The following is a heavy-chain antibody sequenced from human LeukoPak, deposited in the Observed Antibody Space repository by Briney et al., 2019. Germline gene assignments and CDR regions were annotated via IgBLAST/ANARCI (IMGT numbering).Heavy chain of an antibody. V-gene: IGHV1-2*02. CDR1: GYTFTGYY. D-gene: IGHD3-22*01. CDR2: INPNSGGT. J-gene: IGHJ4*02. Sequence: GASVKVSCKASGYTFTGYYMHWVRQAPGQGLEWMRWINPNSGGTNYAQKFQGRVTMTRDTSISTAYMELSRLRSDDTAVYYCARDRAYDSSGYYRDYWGQGTLVTVSS. CDR3: ARDRAYDSSGYYRDY.